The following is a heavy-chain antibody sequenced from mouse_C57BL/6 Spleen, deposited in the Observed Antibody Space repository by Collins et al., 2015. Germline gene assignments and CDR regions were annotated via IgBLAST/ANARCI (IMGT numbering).Heavy chain of an antibody. CDR1: GFTFSSYG. Sequence: EVQLVESGGDLVKPGGSLKLSCAAPGFTFSSYGMSWVRQTPDKRLEWVATISSGGSYTYYPDSVKGRFTISRDNAKNTLYLQMSGLKSEDTAMYYCASYGNPAWFAYWGQGTLVTVSA. J-gene: IGHJ3*01. V-gene: IGHV5-6*01. D-gene: IGHD2-1*01. CDR2: ISSGGSYT. CDR3: ASYGNPAWFAY.